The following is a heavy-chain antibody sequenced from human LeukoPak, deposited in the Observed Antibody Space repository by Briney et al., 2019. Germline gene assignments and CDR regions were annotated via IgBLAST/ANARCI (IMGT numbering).Heavy chain of an antibody. D-gene: IGHD6-13*01. V-gene: IGHV4-4*07. Sequence: SDTLSLTCTVSGGSTSGYYWSWIRQPAGKGLEWIGLIYTSGSTNYNPSLKSRVTMSVDTSKKHYSLKLTSVTAADTAVYYYARDMAAAPYNWFDPWGQGTLVT. J-gene: IGHJ5*02. CDR1: GGSTSGYY. CDR3: ARDMAAAPYNWFDP. CDR2: IYTSGST.